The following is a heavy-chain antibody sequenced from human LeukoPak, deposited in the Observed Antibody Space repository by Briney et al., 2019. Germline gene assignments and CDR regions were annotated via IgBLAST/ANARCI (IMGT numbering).Heavy chain of an antibody. CDR2: IYTSGST. CDR1: GGSISSYY. Sequence: PSETLSLTCTVSGGSISSYYWSWIRQPAGKGLEWIGRIYTSGSTNHNPSLKSRVTMSVDTSKNQFSLKLSSVTAADTAVYYCARGYCSGGSCYSYYYYSYMDVWGKGTTVTVSS. CDR3: ARGYCSGGSCYSYYYYSYMDV. V-gene: IGHV4-4*07. J-gene: IGHJ6*03. D-gene: IGHD2-15*01.